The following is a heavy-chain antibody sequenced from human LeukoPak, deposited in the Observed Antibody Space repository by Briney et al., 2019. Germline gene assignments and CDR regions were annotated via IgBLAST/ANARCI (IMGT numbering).Heavy chain of an antibody. CDR2: INSDGSST. V-gene: IGHV3-74*01. CDR1: GFTFSSYW. Sequence: PGGSLRLSCAASGFTFSSYWMHWVRQAPGKGLVWVSRINSDGSSTSYADSVKGRFTISRDNAKNSLYLQVNSLRAEDTAVYYCAGAGKLRFLERRNNYFDYWGQGTLVTVSS. J-gene: IGHJ4*02. D-gene: IGHD3-3*01. CDR3: AGAGKLRFLERRNNYFDY.